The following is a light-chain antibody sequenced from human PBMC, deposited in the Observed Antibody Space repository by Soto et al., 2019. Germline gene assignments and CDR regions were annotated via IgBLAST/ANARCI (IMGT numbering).Light chain of an antibody. CDR2: DVS. V-gene: IGLV2-14*01. CDR3: SSYTSSSTLYV. J-gene: IGLJ1*01. CDR1: SSDFGGYNY. Sequence: QSVLTQPASVSGSPGQSITISCTGTSSDFGGYNYVSWYQQHPGEAPKLMIYDVSNRPSGVSNRFSGSKSGNTASLTISGLQAEDEADYYCSSYTSSSTLYVFGTGTKVTVL.